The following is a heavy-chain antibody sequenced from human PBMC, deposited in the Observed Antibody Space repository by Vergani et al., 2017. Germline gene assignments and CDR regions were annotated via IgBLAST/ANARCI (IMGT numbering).Heavy chain of an antibody. Sequence: EVQLLESGGGLVQPGGSLRLSCAASGFTFSSYEMNWVRQAPGKGLEWVSYISSSGSTIYYANSVKGRFTISRDNAKNSLDMQMNSLRAEDTAVYYCAALPADGLVHVGGGGQGTLVTVSS. D-gene: IGHD3-22*01. CDR3: AALPADGLVHVGG. V-gene: IGHV3-48*03. CDR2: ISSSGSTI. CDR1: GFTFSSYE. J-gene: IGHJ4*02.